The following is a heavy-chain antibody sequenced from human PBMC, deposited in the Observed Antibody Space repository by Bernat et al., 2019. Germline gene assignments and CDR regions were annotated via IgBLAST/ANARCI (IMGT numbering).Heavy chain of an antibody. CDR2: IYYSGST. D-gene: IGHD3-10*01. CDR3: AGRPTRGRFDA. Sequence: QLQLQESGPGLVKPSETLSLTCTVSGGSISDSTYYWLWIRQPPGKGLEWVGTIYYSGSTYYNPSLKSRVTISVETSTNQFSLKLNSVSAADTAVYYCAGRPTRGRFDARGQGTLVTVSS. V-gene: IGHV4-39*01. CDR1: GGSISDSTYY. J-gene: IGHJ5*02.